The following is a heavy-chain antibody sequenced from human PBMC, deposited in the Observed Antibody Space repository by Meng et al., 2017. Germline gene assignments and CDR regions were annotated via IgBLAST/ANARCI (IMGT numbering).Heavy chain of an antibody. CDR1: GGTFSSYA. V-gene: IGHV1-69*06. D-gene: IGHD1-26*01. CDR3: ASEGGVVGATVN. Sequence: SVKVSCKASGGTFSSYAISWVRQAPGQGLEWMGGIIPIFGTANYAQKFQGRVKITADKSTSTAYMELSSLRSEDTAVYYCASEGGVVGATVNWGQGTLVTVSS. CDR2: IIPIFGTA. J-gene: IGHJ4*02.